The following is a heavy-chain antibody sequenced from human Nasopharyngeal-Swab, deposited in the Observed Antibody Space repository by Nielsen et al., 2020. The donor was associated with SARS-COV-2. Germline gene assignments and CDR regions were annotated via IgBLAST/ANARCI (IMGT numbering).Heavy chain of an antibody. V-gene: IGHV3-7*01. CDR2: IKQDGSET. J-gene: IGHJ4*02. Sequence: GESLKISCAASGFTFSDYYMSWVRQAPGKGPEWVANIKQDGSETYYVDSVKGRFTISRDNAKNSLYLQMNSLRAEDTAVFYCVRLSIAAAGVDFWGQGTLVTVSS. D-gene: IGHD6-13*01. CDR3: VRLSIAAAGVDF. CDR1: GFTFSDYY.